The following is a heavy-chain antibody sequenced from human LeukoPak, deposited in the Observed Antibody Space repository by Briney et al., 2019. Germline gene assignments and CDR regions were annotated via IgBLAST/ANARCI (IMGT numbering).Heavy chain of an antibody. D-gene: IGHD3-22*01. CDR3: AREGSSGYHLYYYYMDV. Sequence: PSQTLSLTCTVSGGSISSGDYYWSWIRQPPGKGLEWIGYIYYSGSTYYNPSLKSRVTISVDTSKNQFSLKLSSVTAADTAVYYCAREGSSGYHLYYYYMDVRGKGTTVTVSS. J-gene: IGHJ6*03. CDR2: IYYSGST. V-gene: IGHV4-30-4*08. CDR1: GGSISSGDYY.